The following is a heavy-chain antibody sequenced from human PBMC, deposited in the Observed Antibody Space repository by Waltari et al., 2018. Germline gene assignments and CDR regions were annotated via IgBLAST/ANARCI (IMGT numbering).Heavy chain of an antibody. CDR1: GYRFTSSW. V-gene: IGHV5-51*01. Sequence: EVQVVQSAAEVKKPGESLRISCRGSGYRFTSSWIGWVRQMPGKGLEWMAVMYPGDCDIRHSPSYQGQGTISADRASTTAYLQWDSLKASDTAMDYCGRISGIVGGTGENWGQGTLITVCS. CDR2: MYPGDCDI. D-gene: IGHD1-26*01. CDR3: GRISGIVGGTGEN. J-gene: IGHJ4*01.